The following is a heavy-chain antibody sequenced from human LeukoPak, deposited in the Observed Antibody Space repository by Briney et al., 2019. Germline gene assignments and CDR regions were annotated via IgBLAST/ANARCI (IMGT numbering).Heavy chain of an antibody. D-gene: IGHD5-12*01. CDR1: GFTFSSYW. V-gene: IGHV3-30*03. CDR3: ARDPSFSRGFNFVLSS. Sequence: GGSLRLSCAASGFTFSSYWMSWVRQAPGKGLEWVASISHDGRRKYYADAVKGRFTISRDDSKNTLSLQMNSLRAEDSSTYYCARDPSFSRGFNFVLSSWGQGTPVTVSS. CDR2: ISHDGRRK. J-gene: IGHJ5*02.